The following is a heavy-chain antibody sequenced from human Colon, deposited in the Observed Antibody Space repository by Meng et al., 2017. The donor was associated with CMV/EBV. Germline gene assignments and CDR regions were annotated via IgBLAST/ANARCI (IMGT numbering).Heavy chain of an antibody. D-gene: IGHD4/OR15-4a*01. J-gene: IGHJ4*02. CDR3: ARDLLGDNDYVFDQ. CDR2: ISHEGSRT. Sequence: LSLTCAGSGFTFSGYWMHWVRQSPEKGLMWVARISHEGSRTIYADSVKGRFTVSRDNARNALYLQMNSLRDDDTAVYYCARDLLGDNDYVFDQWGQGMMVTVSS. V-gene: IGHV3-74*01. CDR1: GFTFSGYW.